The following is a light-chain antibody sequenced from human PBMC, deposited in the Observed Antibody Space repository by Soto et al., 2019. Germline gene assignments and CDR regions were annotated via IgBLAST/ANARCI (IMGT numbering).Light chain of an antibody. Sequence: AIRMTQSQSSRSAATGDRVTITCRASQSISTYLAWYQQKPGKAPKPLIFHASSLESGVPSRFSGSGSGTEFTLTISSMKSDDFATYYCQQYSSYPTFGQGTKVDIK. J-gene: IGKJ1*01. CDR3: QQYSSYPT. V-gene: IGKV1-8*01. CDR2: HAS. CDR1: QSISTY.